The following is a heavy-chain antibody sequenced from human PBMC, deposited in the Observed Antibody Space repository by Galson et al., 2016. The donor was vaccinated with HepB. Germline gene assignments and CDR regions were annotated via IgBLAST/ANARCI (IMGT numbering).Heavy chain of an antibody. D-gene: IGHD3-9*01. CDR3: AHGTPFQPGDWPTYFFDS. V-gene: IGHV2-5*02. CDR2: IYWDDRQ. J-gene: IGHJ4*02. CDR1: GFSLSSGVS. Sequence: PALVTPTQTLTLTCTFSGFSLSSGVSVGWIRQPPGKALEWLGIIYWDDRQRYSPSLKSRLTITKDTVKNQVVLTMTNVDPVDTATYYCAHGTPFQPGDWPTYFFDSWGQGTLVTVSS.